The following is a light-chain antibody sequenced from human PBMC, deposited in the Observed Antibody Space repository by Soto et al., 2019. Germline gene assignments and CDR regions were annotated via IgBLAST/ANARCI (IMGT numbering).Light chain of an antibody. J-gene: IGKJ1*01. CDR2: DAS. V-gene: IGKV1-5*02. Sequence: DIQMTQSPSTLSASVGDRVTIICRASQSIRSWLAWYQLKPGKAPKLLIYDASSLESGVPSRFSGSASGTEFTLTINSLQPDDFATYYCQQYNSGTFGQGTKVDIK. CDR1: QSIRSW. CDR3: QQYNSGT.